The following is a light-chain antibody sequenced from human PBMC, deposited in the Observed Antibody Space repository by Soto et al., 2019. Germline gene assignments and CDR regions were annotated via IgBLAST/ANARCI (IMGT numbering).Light chain of an antibody. J-gene: IGLJ1*01. CDR2: GNS. V-gene: IGLV1-40*01. Sequence: QSVLTQPPSVSGAPGQRVTISCTGGSSNIGAGYDVHWYQQLPGTAPKVLIYGNSNRPSGVPDRFSGSKSGTSASLAITGLQAEDEADYYCQSYDSSLSGYVFGTGTKVPV. CDR1: SSNIGAGYD. CDR3: QSYDSSLSGYV.